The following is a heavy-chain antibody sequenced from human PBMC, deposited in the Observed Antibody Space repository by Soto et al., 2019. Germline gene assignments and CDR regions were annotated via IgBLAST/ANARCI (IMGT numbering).Heavy chain of an antibody. CDR2: ISGSGGST. J-gene: IGHJ6*03. V-gene: IGHV3-23*01. Sequence: GGSLRLSCAASGFTFSSYAMSWVRQAPGKGLEWVSAISGSGGSTYYADSVKGRFTISRDNSKNTLYLQMNSLRAEDTAVYYCAKDGASLSIRDYYYYYYMDVWGKGTTVTVSS. D-gene: IGHD3-10*01. CDR3: AKDGASLSIRDYYYYYYMDV. CDR1: GFTFSSYA.